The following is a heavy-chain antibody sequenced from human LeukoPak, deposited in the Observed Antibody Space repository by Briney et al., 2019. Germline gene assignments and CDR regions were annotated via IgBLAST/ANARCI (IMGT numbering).Heavy chain of an antibody. CDR2: IRYDGSNK. V-gene: IGHV3-30*02. CDR1: GFTFSSYG. J-gene: IGHJ5*02. D-gene: IGHD5-18*01. Sequence: PGGSLRLSCAASGFTFSSYGMHWVRRAPGKGLEWVAFIRYDGSNKYYADSVKGRFTISRDNSKNTLYLQMNSLRAEDTAVYYCAKKPGGPYSYGYESGDPWGQGTLVTVSS. CDR3: AKKPGGPYSYGYESGDP.